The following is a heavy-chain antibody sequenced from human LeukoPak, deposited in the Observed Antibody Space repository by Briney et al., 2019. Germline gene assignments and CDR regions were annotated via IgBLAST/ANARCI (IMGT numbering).Heavy chain of an antibody. J-gene: IGHJ3*02. CDR3: ARLVWGGGALDAFDI. Sequence: GGSLRLSCAASGFTFSSYGMHWVRQAPGKGLEWVAVIWYDGSNKYYADSVKGRFTISRDNSKSTLYLQMNSLRAEDTAVYYCARLVWGGGALDAFDIWGQGAMVSVSS. V-gene: IGHV3-33*01. CDR2: IWYDGSNK. D-gene: IGHD3-16*01. CDR1: GFTFSSYG.